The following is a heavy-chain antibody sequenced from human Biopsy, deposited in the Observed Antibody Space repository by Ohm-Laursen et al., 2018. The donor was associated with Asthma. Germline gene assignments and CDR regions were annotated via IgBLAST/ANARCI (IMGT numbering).Heavy chain of an antibody. Sequence: GTLSLTCTVSGGSITSFYWSWIRQPPGRGLEWIGYIYFSGNTNYNPSLKSRVTISIDTSKNHFPLKLTSVTAADTAVYCCAGGSGSSLSYPDAFDIWGQGTMVTVSS. CDR3: AGGSGSSLSYPDAFDI. CDR2: IYFSGNT. J-gene: IGHJ3*02. D-gene: IGHD2-2*01. CDR1: GGSITSFY. V-gene: IGHV4-59*01.